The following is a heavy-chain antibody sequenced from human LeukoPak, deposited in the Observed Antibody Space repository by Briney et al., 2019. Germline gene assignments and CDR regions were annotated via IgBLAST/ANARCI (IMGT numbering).Heavy chain of an antibody. Sequence: PSETLSLTCTVSGGSISSSSYYWGWIRQPPGKGLEWIGSIYHSGSTYYNPSLKSRVTISVDTSKNQFSLKLSSVTAADTAVYYCARDRGGMTTPNYWGQGTLVTVSS. CDR3: ARDRGGMTTPNY. CDR2: IYHSGST. CDR1: GGSISSSSYY. V-gene: IGHV4-39*07. J-gene: IGHJ4*02. D-gene: IGHD4-11*01.